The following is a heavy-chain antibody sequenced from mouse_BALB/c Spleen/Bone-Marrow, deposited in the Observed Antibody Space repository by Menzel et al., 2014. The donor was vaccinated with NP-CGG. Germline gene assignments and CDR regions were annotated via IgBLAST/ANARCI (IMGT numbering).Heavy chain of an antibody. Sequence: QVQLKESGAELVKPGASVKLSCRVSGYTFTNYFVYWVKQRPGQGLEWIGEINPSNGRTNYNETFKSKAALTVDKSSTTAYMQLSSLTSDDSAVYYCARYGNYDAMDYWGQGTSVTVSS. V-gene: IGHV1S81*02. J-gene: IGHJ4*01. CDR1: GYTFTNYF. CDR2: INPSNGRT. CDR3: ARYGNYDAMDY. D-gene: IGHD2-1*01.